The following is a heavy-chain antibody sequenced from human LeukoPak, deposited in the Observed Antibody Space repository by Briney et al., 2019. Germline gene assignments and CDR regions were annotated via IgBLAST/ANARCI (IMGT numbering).Heavy chain of an antibody. J-gene: IGHJ6*03. CDR3: ARDWGVEGRPGYMDV. V-gene: IGHV4-39*02. CDR1: GGSISSRSDY. Sequence: SETLSLTCTVCGGSISSRSDYWGWGRQAPGKGLEWIESIYYHENTYYNSSLKSQLTICVDTSKNQFSLKLNSVTAADTAVYFRARDWGVEGRPGYMDVWGKGTTVTVSS. D-gene: IGHD6-6*01. CDR2: IYYHENT.